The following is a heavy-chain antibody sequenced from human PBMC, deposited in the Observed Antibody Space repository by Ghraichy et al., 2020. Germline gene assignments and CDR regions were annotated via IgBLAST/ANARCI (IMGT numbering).Heavy chain of an antibody. CDR1: GFTFSRYW. J-gene: IGHJ3*02. Sequence: GGSLRLSCAASGFTFSRYWMHWVRQAPGKGLVWVSRLDTDGTRTYYADSVKGRVTISRDNPKNTLYLQMNSLRAEDTAVYSCAKDGLHYGSGSYYYAFDIWGQGTMVTVSS. D-gene: IGHD3-10*01. CDR2: LDTDGTRT. CDR3: AKDGLHYGSGSYYYAFDI. V-gene: IGHV3-74*01.